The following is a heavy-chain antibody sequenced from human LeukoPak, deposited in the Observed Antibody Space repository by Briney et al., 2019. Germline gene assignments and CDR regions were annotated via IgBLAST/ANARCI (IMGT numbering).Heavy chain of an antibody. V-gene: IGHV1-69*05. CDR2: IIPIFGTA. CDR1: GYTFTSYG. D-gene: IGHD6-6*01. CDR3: ARGVYSSSHFDY. J-gene: IGHJ4*02. Sequence: SVKVSCKASGYTFTSYGISWVRQAPGQGLEWMGGIIPIFGTANYAQKFQGRVTITTDESTSTAYMELSSLRSEDTAVYYCARGVYSSSHFDYWGQGTLVTVSS.